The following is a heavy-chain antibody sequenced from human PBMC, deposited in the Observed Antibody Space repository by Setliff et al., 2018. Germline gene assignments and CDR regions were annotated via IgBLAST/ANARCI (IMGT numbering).Heavy chain of an antibody. V-gene: IGHV1-69*13. CDR2: TTPICPTA. D-gene: IGHD3-3*01. CDR3: ARDRVPPLFGVGSYYYMDV. CDR1: GGTFSSYA. J-gene: IGHJ6*03. Sequence: SVKVSCKASGGTFSSYAISWVRQAPGQGLEWMGGTTPICPTANYAQKFQGRVTITADESTSTAYMELSSLRSEDTAVYYCARDRVPPLFGVGSYYYMDVWGKGTTVTVSS.